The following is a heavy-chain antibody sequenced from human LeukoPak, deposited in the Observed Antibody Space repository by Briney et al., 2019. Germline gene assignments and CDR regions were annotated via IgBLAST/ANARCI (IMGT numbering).Heavy chain of an antibody. CDR3: ARHVLRYFDWLPFDL. J-gene: IGHJ5*02. V-gene: IGHV4-39*01. CDR1: GGSISSSSYY. CDR2: IYYSGST. D-gene: IGHD3-9*01. Sequence: SETLSLTCTVSGGSISSSSYYWGGLREPRGKGREGIGSIYYSGSTYYNPSLKSRITISVNTTKNEFSLKLSSVTAADTAVYYCARHVLRYFDWLPFDLWGQGTLVTVSS.